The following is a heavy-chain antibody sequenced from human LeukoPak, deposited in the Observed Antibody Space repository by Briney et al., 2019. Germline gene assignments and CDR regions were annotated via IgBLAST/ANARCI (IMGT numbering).Heavy chain of an antibody. D-gene: IGHD4-17*01. Sequence: SETLSLTCAVSGGSIGSYYWRWLRQPPGGGLEWIGYIYYSGTTNYNPSLNSRFTISLETSKNHLSLKLTSVTAADPAVYYCAREDTQTTVPEGLDVWGQGTTVTVSS. V-gene: IGHV4-59*01. J-gene: IGHJ6*02. CDR2: IYYSGTT. CDR1: GGSIGSYY. CDR3: AREDTQTTVPEGLDV.